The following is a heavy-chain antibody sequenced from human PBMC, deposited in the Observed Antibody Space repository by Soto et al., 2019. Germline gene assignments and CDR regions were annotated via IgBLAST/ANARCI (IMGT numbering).Heavy chain of an antibody. J-gene: IGHJ5*02. CDR2: IYYSGST. CDR3: ARGDNWFDP. CDR1: GGSISSHY. V-gene: IGHV4-59*11. Sequence: ETLSLTCTVSGGSISSHYWSWIRQPPGKGLEWIGYIYYSGSTNYNPSLKSRVTISVDTSKNQFSLKLSSVTAADTAVYYCARGDNWFDPWGQGTLVTVSS.